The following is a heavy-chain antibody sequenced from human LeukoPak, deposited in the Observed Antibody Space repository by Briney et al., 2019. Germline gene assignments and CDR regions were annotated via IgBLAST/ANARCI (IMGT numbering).Heavy chain of an antibody. D-gene: IGHD1-26*01. Sequence: SETLSLTCTVSGGSISSYYWSWIRQPPGKGLEWIGYIYYSGSTNYNPSLKSRVTISVDTSKNQFSLKLSSVTAADTAVYYCARVASSGTYFDYWGQGTLVTVSS. V-gene: IGHV4-59*01. CDR1: GGSISSYY. J-gene: IGHJ4*02. CDR3: ARVASSGTYFDY. CDR2: IYYSGST.